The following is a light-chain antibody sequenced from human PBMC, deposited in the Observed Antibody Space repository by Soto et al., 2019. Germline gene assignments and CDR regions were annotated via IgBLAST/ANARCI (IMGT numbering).Light chain of an antibody. CDR3: HQYSSYWT. J-gene: IGKJ1*01. Sequence: DTQMTQSPSTLSASVGDRVTITCRASQSIGSWLAWYQQKPGKAPKLLIYKTSILENGVPSRFSGSGSGTEFTISISSLQPDDFATDYCHQYSSYWTFGQGTKVEIK. V-gene: IGKV1-5*03. CDR1: QSIGSW. CDR2: KTS.